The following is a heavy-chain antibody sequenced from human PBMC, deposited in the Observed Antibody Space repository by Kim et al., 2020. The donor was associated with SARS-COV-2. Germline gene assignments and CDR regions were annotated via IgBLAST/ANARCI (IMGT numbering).Heavy chain of an antibody. Sequence: SYDHDLKSRVNISVDSSKNQFSLKLRSVTAADTAVYYCASNSVRWLWFDPWGRGTLVTVSS. D-gene: IGHD5-12*01. J-gene: IGHJ5*02. V-gene: IGHV4-59*01. CDR3: ASNSVRWLWFDP.